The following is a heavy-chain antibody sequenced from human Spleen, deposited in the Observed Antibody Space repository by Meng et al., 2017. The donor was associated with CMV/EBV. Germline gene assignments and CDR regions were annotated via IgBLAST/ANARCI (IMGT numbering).Heavy chain of an antibody. CDR3: AKDERDYSVYYYYAMDV. J-gene: IGHJ6*02. CDR2: IWYDGSNK. CDR1: GFTFSNYG. Sequence: LSLTCAASGFTFSNYGMHWVRQAPGKGLEWVAVIWYDGSNKYYADSVKGRFTISRDNSKNTLYLQMKSLRAEDTAVYYCAKDERDYSVYYYYAMDVWGQGTTVTVSS. D-gene: IGHD4-11*01. V-gene: IGHV3-33*06.